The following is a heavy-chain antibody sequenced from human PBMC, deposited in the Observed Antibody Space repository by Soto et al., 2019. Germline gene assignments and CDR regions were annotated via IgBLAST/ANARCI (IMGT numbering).Heavy chain of an antibody. CDR1: RFTFSSYA. CDR2: ISGSGGST. Sequence: EVQLLESGGGLVQPGGSLRLSCAASRFTFSSYAMSWVRQAPGKGLEWVSAISGSGGSTYYADTVKGRFTISRDNSKNTLYLQINSLRAEDTAVYYCAYSSAPFDYWGQGPLVTVSS. V-gene: IGHV3-23*01. D-gene: IGHD6-25*01. CDR3: AYSSAPFDY. J-gene: IGHJ4*02.